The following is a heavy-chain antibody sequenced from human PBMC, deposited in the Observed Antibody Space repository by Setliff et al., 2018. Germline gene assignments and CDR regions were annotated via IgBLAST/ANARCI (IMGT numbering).Heavy chain of an antibody. CDR3: VRAFWTYSDYASLACFDY. CDR2: IWNDATKK. Sequence: GGSLRLSCAASGFSFSSYGMHWVRQAPGKGLEWVAVIWNDATKKYYADSVKGRFTISRDNSNNTLYLQMNSLRAEDTALYYCVRAFWTYSDYASLACFDYWGQGALVTVSS. V-gene: IGHV3-33*01. D-gene: IGHD5-12*01. J-gene: IGHJ4*02. CDR1: GFSFSSYG.